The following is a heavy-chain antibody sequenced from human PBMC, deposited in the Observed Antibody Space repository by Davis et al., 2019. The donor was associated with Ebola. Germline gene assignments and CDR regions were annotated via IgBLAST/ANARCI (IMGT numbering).Heavy chain of an antibody. CDR1: GGTFSSYA. J-gene: IGHJ4*02. V-gene: IGHV1-69*10. Sequence: AASVKVSCKASGGTFSSYAISWVRQPPGQGFEWMGGIIPILGIANYAQKFQGRVTITADKSTSTAYMELSSLRSEDTAVYYCASYSGSYYFDYWGQGTLVTVSS. CDR3: ASYSGSYYFDY. D-gene: IGHD1-26*01. CDR2: IIPILGIA.